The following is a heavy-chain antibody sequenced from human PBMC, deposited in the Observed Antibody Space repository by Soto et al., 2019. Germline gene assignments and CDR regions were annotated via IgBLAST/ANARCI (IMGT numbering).Heavy chain of an antibody. CDR1: GFTFSDYY. J-gene: IGHJ4*02. D-gene: IGHD2-8*01. CDR3: ARVVRLMLYSDY. V-gene: IGHV3-11*06. Sequence: QVQLVESGGGLVKPGGSLRLSCAASGFTFSDYYMSWIRQAPGKGLEWVSYIGPSSSYTNYADSVKGRFTISRENTKNSLYLQMNSLRAEDTAVYYCARVVRLMLYSDYWGQGTLVTVSS. CDR2: IGPSSSYT.